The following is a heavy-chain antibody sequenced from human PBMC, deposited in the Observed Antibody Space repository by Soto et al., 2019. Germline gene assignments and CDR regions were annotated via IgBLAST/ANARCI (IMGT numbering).Heavy chain of an antibody. Sequence: GGSLRLSCAASGFTFSSYGMHWVRQAPGKGLEWVAVISYDGSNKYYADSVKGRFTISRDNSKNTLYLQMNSLRAEDTAVYYCARTTYYYDSSGYPNRRPPDYWGQGTLVTVSS. V-gene: IGHV3-30*03. D-gene: IGHD3-22*01. CDR2: ISYDGSNK. CDR1: GFTFSSYG. J-gene: IGHJ4*02. CDR3: ARTTYYYDSSGYPNRRPPDY.